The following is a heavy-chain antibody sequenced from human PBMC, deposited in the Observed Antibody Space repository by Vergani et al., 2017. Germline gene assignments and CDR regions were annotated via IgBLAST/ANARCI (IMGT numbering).Heavy chain of an antibody. D-gene: IGHD2-2*01. CDR1: GGSISSSSYY. V-gene: IGHV4-39*01. CDR2: IYYSGST. CDR3: ARHAVQRYYFDY. J-gene: IGHJ4*02. Sequence: QLQLQESGPGLVKPSETLSLTCPVSGGSISSSSYYWGWIRQPPGKGLEWIGSIYYSGSTYYNPSLKNRVTISVDTSKNQVSRKLSSVTAADTAVYYCARHAVQRYYFDYWGQGTLVTVSS.